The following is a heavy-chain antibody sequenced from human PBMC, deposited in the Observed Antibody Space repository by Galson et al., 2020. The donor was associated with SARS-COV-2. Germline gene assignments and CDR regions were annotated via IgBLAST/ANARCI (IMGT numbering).Heavy chain of an antibody. CDR3: ATWGTVGALPGAY. Sequence: ASETLSLTCTVSGGAINTAGYYWSWIHQHPGKGLEWIGHISYSGSTYYNPSLKSRVIISLDTSKNQFSLRLTSVTAADTAVYFCATWGTVGALPGAYWGQGTLVTVSS. J-gene: IGHJ4*02. D-gene: IGHD1-26*01. CDR2: ISYSGST. CDR1: GGAINTAGYY. V-gene: IGHV4-31*03.